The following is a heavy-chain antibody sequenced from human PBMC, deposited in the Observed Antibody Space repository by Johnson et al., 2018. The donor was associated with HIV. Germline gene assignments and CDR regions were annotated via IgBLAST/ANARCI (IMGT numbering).Heavy chain of an antibody. J-gene: IGHJ3*02. D-gene: IGHD2-15*01. V-gene: IGHV3-66*01. CDR1: GFTVSSNY. CDR3: ARACSGGSCYEEKSPDAFDI. Sequence: LVESGGGLVQPGGSLRLSCAASGFTVSSNYMSWVRQAPGKGLEWVSVIYSGGSTYYADSVKGRFTISRDNSKNTLYLQMNSLRAEDTAVYYCARACSGGSCYEEKSPDAFDIWGQGTMVTVSS. CDR2: IYSGGST.